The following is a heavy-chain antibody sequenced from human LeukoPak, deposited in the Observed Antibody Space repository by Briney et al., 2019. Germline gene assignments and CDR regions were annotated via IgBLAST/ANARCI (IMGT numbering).Heavy chain of an antibody. D-gene: IGHD6-13*01. CDR2: INTNSSNI. CDR1: GYTFSSYD. J-gene: IGHJ6*02. Sequence: VASVKVSCKASGYTFSSYDINWVRQATGQGLEWVGSINTNSSNIGYAHKVQGRVTMTRNTSISTPYLELSSLRSEDTAVYYCARQGSSWDYYGMDAWGQETTVTVS. V-gene: IGHV1-8*01. CDR3: ARQGSSWDYYGMDA.